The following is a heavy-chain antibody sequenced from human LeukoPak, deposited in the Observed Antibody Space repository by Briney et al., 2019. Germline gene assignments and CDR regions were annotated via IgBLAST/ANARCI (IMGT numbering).Heavy chain of an antibody. CDR1: GFTFSSYW. CDR3: AREDYDYVWGSYRPKPSYFDY. D-gene: IGHD3-16*02. CDR2: IKQDGSEK. V-gene: IGHV3-7*01. Sequence: GGSLRLSCAASGFTFSSYWMSWVRQAPGKGLEWVANIKQDGSEKYYVDSVKGRFTISRDNAKNSLYLQMNSLRAEDTAVYYCAREDYDYVWGSYRPKPSYFDYWGQGTLVTVSS. J-gene: IGHJ4*02.